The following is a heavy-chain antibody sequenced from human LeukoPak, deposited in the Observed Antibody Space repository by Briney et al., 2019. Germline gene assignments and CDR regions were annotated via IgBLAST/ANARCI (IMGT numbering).Heavy chain of an antibody. Sequence: PGGSLRLSCAASGFTVSSNYMSWVRQAPGKGLKWVSDIYSGGSTYYADSVKGRFTISRDNSKNTLYLQMNSLRAEDTAVYYCVSAIHLWPWYDYWGQGTLVTVSS. CDR3: VSAIHLWPWYDY. CDR2: IYSGGST. V-gene: IGHV3-66*01. CDR1: GFTVSSNY. J-gene: IGHJ4*02. D-gene: IGHD5-18*01.